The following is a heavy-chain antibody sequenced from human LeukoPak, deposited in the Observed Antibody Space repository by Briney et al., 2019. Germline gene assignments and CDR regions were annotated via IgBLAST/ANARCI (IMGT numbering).Heavy chain of an antibody. CDR3: ARLKVPAAILVPYFDY. CDR2: IYSGGST. J-gene: IGHJ4*02. V-gene: IGHV3-53*05. D-gene: IGHD2-2*01. Sequence: GGSLRLSCAASGFTVSSNYMSWVRQAPGKGLEWVSVIYSGGSTYYADSVKGRFTISRDNSKNTLYLQMNSLRAEDTAVYYCARLKVPAAILVPYFDYWGQGTLVTVSS. CDR1: GFTVSSNY.